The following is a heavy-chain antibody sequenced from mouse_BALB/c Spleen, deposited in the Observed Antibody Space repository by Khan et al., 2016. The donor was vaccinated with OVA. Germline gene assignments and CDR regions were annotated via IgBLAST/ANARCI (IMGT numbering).Heavy chain of an antibody. CDR1: GYTFTSYW. D-gene: IGHD4-1*01. J-gene: IGHJ3*01. V-gene: IGHV1-5*01. Sequence: VQLQQSGTVLARPGASVKMSCKASGYTFTSYWMHWVKQRPGQGLEWIGDIYPGNTDTNYNQKFKGKAKLTAGTSTSTAYMELYSLTNEDSAVYYCTRRNWDVAWFAYWGQGTLVTVSA. CDR2: IYPGNTDT. CDR3: TRRNWDVAWFAY.